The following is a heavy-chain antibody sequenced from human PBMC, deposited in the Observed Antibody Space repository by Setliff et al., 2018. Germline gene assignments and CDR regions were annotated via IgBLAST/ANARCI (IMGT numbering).Heavy chain of an antibody. CDR1: GYTFTSYD. CDR2: MNPNSGNT. V-gene: IGHV1-8*03. CDR3: ATNSGGNTIDAFDI. J-gene: IGHJ3*02. Sequence: GASVKVSCKASGYTFTSYDINWVRQATGQGLEWMGWMNPNSGNTGYAQKFQGRVTITADESTSTAYMELSSLRSEDTAVYYCATNSGGNTIDAFDIWGQGTMVTVSS. D-gene: IGHD2-15*01.